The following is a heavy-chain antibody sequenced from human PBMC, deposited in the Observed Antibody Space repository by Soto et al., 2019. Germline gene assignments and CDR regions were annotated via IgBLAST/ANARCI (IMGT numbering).Heavy chain of an antibody. CDR2: ISYDGSNK. CDR1: GFTFSSYA. J-gene: IGHJ6*02. D-gene: IGHD3-10*01. CDR3: ASRAAYYYGSRPNYGMDV. Sequence: LRLSCAASGFTFSSYAMHWVRQAPGKGLEWVAVISYDGSNKYYADSVKGRFTISRDNSKNTLYLQMNSLRAEDTAVYYCASRAAYYYGSRPNYGMDVWGQGTTVTVSS. V-gene: IGHV3-30-3*01.